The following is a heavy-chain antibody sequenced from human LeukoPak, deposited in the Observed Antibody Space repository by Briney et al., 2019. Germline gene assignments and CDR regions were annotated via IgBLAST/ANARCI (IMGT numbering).Heavy chain of an antibody. CDR3: ARPHCSGGGCYPYYFDY. Sequence: GGPLRLSCAASGFTFSSYAMHWVRQAPGKGLEYVSAISSNGGSTYYANSVKGRFTISRDNSKNTLYLQMGSLRAEDMAVYYCARPHCSGGGCYPYYFDYWGQGTLVTVSS. CDR1: GFTFSSYA. CDR2: ISSNGGST. V-gene: IGHV3-64*01. D-gene: IGHD2-15*01. J-gene: IGHJ4*02.